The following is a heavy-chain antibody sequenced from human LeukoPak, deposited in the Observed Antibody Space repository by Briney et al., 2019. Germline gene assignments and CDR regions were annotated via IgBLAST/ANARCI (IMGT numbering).Heavy chain of an antibody. V-gene: IGHV3-48*03. Sequence: GGSLRLSCAASGFTFSSYEMNWVRQAPGKGLEWVSYISSSGSTIYYADSVKGRFTISRDNAKNSLYLQMNSLRAEDTAVYYCARDIRYCSGGSCYVLWGQGTLVTVSS. CDR1: GFTFSSYE. CDR3: ARDIRYCSGGSCYVL. CDR2: ISSSGSTI. J-gene: IGHJ4*02. D-gene: IGHD2-15*01.